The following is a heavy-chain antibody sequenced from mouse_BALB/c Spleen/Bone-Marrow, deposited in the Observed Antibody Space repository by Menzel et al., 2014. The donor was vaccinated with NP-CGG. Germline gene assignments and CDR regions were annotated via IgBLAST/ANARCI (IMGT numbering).Heavy chain of an antibody. CDR1: GYSITSGYY. Sequence: ESGPGLVKPSQSLSLTCSVTGYSITSGYYWNWIRQFPGNKLEWMGYISYDGNNNYNPSLKNQISITRDTSKNQFFLKLNSVTTGDTATYYCARAPFPYAVDFWGQGTSVTVSS. CDR2: ISYDGNN. V-gene: IGHV3-6*02. J-gene: IGHJ4*01. CDR3: ARAPFPYAVDF.